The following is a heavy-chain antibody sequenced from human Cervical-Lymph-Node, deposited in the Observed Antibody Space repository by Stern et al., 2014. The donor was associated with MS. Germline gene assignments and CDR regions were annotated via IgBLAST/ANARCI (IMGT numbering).Heavy chain of an antibody. CDR2: ITPLFGTT. CDR3: ARHQEGIAAY. V-gene: IGHV1-69*01. CDR1: GDIFSNFD. Sequence: MQLVQSGAEVKKPGSSVKVSCKASGDIFSNFDISWVRQAPGQGLEWMGGITPLFGTTNYAQRFQGRVTFTADESSNTVYMELSSLRADDTAVFYCARHQEGIAAYWGQGTLVTVSS. J-gene: IGHJ4*02. D-gene: IGHD6-13*01.